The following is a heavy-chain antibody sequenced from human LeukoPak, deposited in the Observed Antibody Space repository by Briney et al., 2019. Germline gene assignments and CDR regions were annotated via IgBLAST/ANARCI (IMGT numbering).Heavy chain of an antibody. J-gene: IGHJ4*02. CDR3: ARVVHYYGSGSYFDY. CDR2: IFHSGST. V-gene: IGHV4-4*02. D-gene: IGHD3-10*01. Sequence: PSETLSLTCAVSGASISSDNWWSRVRQPPGKGLEWIGEIFHSGSTNYNPSLKSRVTISVDTSKKHFSLNLTSVTAADTAVYYCARVVHYYGSGSYFDYWGQGTLVTVSS. CDR1: GASISSDNW.